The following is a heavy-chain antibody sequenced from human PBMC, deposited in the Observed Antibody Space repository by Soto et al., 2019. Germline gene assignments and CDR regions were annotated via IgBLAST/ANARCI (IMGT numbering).Heavy chain of an antibody. J-gene: IGHJ3*02. D-gene: IGHD3-3*01. V-gene: IGHV1-24*01. CDR2: FDPEDGET. CDR3: ATRDLEWLLFAFYI. Sequence: ASVKVSCKVSGYTLTELSMHWVRQAPGKGLEWMGGFDPEDGETIYAQKFQGRVTMTEDTSTDTAYMELSSLRSEDTAVYYCATRDLEWLLFAFYIWGQGTMVTVSS. CDR1: GYTLTELS.